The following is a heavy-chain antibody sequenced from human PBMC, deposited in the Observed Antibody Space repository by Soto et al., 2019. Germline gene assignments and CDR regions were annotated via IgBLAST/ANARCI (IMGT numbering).Heavy chain of an antibody. Sequence: GGSLTLSCAASGFTFSSYAMSWVRQAPGKGLEWVSAIRGRGGSTYYADSVKGPFTISRDNSKNRLYLEMKSLRAEDTAVYYCAKDQDYDYVWGSPGDWFDPWGQGTLVTVSS. J-gene: IGHJ5*02. V-gene: IGHV3-23*01. CDR3: AKDQDYDYVWGSPGDWFDP. D-gene: IGHD3-16*01. CDR2: IRGRGGST. CDR1: GFTFSSYA.